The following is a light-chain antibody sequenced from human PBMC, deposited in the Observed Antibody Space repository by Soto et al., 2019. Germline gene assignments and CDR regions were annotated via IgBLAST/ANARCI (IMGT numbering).Light chain of an antibody. V-gene: IGLV2-8*01. J-gene: IGLJ1*01. Sequence: QSVRSQPRSASGSPGQSVTFSCTGTGSDVGTYDYVSWYQQYPGKAPKLLIYGVTRRPSGVPDRFSGSKSGNTAALTVSGLQAEDEAYYYCSSYAGRSMYVFGTGTTVTVL. CDR3: SSYAGRSMYV. CDR1: GSDVGTYDY. CDR2: GVT.